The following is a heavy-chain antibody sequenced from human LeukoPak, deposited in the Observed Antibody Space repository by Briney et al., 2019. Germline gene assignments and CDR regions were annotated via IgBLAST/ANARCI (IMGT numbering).Heavy chain of an antibody. D-gene: IGHD1-26*01. CDR3: ARDSGNYPHVAFDI. J-gene: IGHJ3*02. CDR1: GASITRYY. V-gene: IGHV4-4*07. Sequence: SETLSLTCSVSGASITRYYWTWIRQPVGKGLEWFGRLYTNGTVNYNPSLRSRVTMSRDTSRNRFSLKLSSVTAADTAVYYCARDSGNYPHVAFDIWGQGTLVTVSS. CDR2: LYTNGTV.